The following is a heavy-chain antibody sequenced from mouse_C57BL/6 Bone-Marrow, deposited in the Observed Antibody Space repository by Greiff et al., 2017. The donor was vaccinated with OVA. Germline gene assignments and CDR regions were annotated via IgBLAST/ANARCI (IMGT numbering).Heavy chain of an antibody. Sequence: QVQLKQPGAELVKPGASVKLSCKASGYTFTSYWMQWVKQRPGQGLEWIGEIDPSDSYTNYNQKFKGKATLTVDTSSSTAYMQLSSLTSEDSAVYYCARKDYCDYWGQGTTLTVSS. J-gene: IGHJ2*01. CDR2: IDPSDSYT. V-gene: IGHV1-50*01. CDR1: GYTFTSYW. CDR3: ARKDYCDY.